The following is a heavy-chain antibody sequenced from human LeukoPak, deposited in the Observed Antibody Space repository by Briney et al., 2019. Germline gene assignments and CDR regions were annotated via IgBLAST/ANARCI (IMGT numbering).Heavy chain of an antibody. CDR1: GFTFSRYS. J-gene: IGHJ5*02. Sequence: GGSLRLSCAASGFTFSRYSMNWVRQAPGKGPEWVSYISSSSSTISYADSVKGRFTISRDNAKNSLYLQMNSLRDEDTAVYYCARDVSGGSCYLGCWFDPWGQGTLVTVSS. D-gene: IGHD2-15*01. CDR3: ARDVSGGSCYLGCWFDP. V-gene: IGHV3-48*02. CDR2: ISSSSSTI.